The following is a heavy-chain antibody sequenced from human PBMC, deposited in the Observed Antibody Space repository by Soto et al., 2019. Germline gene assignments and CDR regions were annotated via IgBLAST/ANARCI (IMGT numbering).Heavy chain of an antibody. V-gene: IGHV2-5*05. CDR3: AHRSGDTKTFDF. J-gene: IGHJ3*01. Sequence: QITLKESGPTLVKYTQTLTLTCTFSGFSLRSTEVGVGWIRQTPGKALEWLALIYWDDDKRYGPSLKSRLTITKDTSKDQVILTVTNMDLVDTGTYYCAHRSGDTKTFDFWGQGTTVTVSS. D-gene: IGHD4-17*01. CDR1: GFSLRSTEVG. CDR2: IYWDDDK.